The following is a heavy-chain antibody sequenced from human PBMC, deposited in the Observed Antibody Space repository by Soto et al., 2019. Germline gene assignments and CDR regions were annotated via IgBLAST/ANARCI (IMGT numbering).Heavy chain of an antibody. CDR2: IWYDGSNK. J-gene: IGHJ6*02. V-gene: IGHV3-33*01. CDR3: ARDHRQTPSYYYGMDV. CDR1: GFTFSSYG. Sequence: PGGSLRLSCAASGFTFSSYGMHWVRQAPGKGLEWVAVIWYDGSNKYYADSVKGRFTISRDNSKNTLYLQMNSLRAEDTAVYYCARDHRQTPSYYYGMDVWGQGTTVTVSS.